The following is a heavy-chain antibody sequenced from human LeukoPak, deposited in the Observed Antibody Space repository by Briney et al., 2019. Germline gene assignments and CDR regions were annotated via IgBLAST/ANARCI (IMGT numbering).Heavy chain of an antibody. D-gene: IGHD3-10*01. J-gene: IGHJ4*02. CDR2: MSYSGSS. CDR1: GGSITSYTDY. Sequence: PSETLSLTCTVSGGSITSYTDYWGWIRQPPGKGLEWIGSMSYSGSSYYNPSLKSRVTISLDTSKNQFSLKLTSVTAADTAVYYCARPSNYGSGLGILDWGQGTLVIVSS. V-gene: IGHV4-39*01. CDR3: ARPSNYGSGLGILD.